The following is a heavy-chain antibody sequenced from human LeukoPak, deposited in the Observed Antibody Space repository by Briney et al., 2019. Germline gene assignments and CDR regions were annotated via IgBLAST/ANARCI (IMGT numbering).Heavy chain of an antibody. V-gene: IGHV4-38-2*01. J-gene: IGHJ4*02. Sequence: SETLSLTCAVSGYSISSGHYWGWIRQPPGKGLEWIGSIYHSGSTYYNPSLKSRVTISVDTSKNQFSLKLSSVTAADTAVYYCARGHPTTVTTYYFDYWGQGTLVTVSS. CDR2: IYHSGST. D-gene: IGHD4-17*01. CDR1: GYSISSGHY. CDR3: ARGHPTTVTTYYFDY.